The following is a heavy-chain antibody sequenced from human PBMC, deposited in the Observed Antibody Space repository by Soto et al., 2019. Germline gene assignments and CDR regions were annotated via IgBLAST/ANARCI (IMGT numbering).Heavy chain of an antibody. CDR2: ISTFNGKT. V-gene: IGHV1-18*01. J-gene: IGHJ3*01. Sequence: QIQLMQSGGDVKTPGASLKVSCTTSRYTFTSHGIAWVRQAPGQGLEWMGWISTFNGKTEYAQKFQGRVTMTADTITSTVHMELRSLSSDATGVYYRARLVTEGATFREDAFDLWGPGTNVTVSS. CDR1: RYTFTSHG. D-gene: IGHD1-26*01. CDR3: ARLVTEGATFREDAFDL.